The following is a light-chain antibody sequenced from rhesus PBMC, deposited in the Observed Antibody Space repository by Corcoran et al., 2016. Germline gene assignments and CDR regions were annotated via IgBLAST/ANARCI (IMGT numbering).Light chain of an antibody. J-gene: IGLJ1*01. CDR1: SSDIRDYNY. CDR3: CSYAGSYNYI. V-gene: IGLV2-32*01. CDR2: EVT. Sequence: QSALTQPRSVSGSPGQSVTISCTGTSSDIRDYNYFSWYQQHPDTAHKLIIYEVTKRPTGVSDRFSGSKSGSTASLLISGLQAEDAADYFCCSYAGSYNYIFDVGTRLTV.